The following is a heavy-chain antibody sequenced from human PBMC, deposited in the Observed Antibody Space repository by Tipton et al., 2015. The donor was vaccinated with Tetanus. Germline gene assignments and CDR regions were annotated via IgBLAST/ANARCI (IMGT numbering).Heavy chain of an antibody. J-gene: IGHJ3*01. Sequence: TLSLTCSVSGGSVRSGDYSWNWIRQPPGKGLEWIGEISHSESSSYSPSLKSRVTISVDTSKNQFSLRLRSVAAADTAVYYCARGGRDAYNNPLGAFDVWGRGTTVTVSS. V-gene: IGHV4-61*08. CDR2: ISHSESS. CDR1: GGSVRSGDYS. D-gene: IGHD5-24*01. CDR3: ARGGRDAYNNPLGAFDV.